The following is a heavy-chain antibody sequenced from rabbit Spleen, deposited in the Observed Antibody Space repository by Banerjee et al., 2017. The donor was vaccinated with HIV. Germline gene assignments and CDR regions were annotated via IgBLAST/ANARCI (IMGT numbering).Heavy chain of an antibody. D-gene: IGHD2-1*01. V-gene: IGHV1S40*01. CDR2: IGTTSEDL. Sequence: QSLEESGGDLVKPGASLTLTCTASGFSFSSRYYMCWVRQAPGKGLEWIACIGTTSEDLWYASWVNGRFTVSKTSSTTVTLQMTSLTVADTATYFCARGSATMTMVITGFYFNLWGPGTLVTVS. CDR1: GFSFSSRYY. CDR3: ARGSATMTMVITGFYFNL. J-gene: IGHJ4*01.